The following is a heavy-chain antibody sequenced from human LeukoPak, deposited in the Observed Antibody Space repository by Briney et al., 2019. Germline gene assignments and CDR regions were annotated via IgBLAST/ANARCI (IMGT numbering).Heavy chain of an antibody. CDR2: INPNSGGT. Sequence: GASVTVSCKASGYTFTGYYMHWVRQAPGQGLEWMGWINPNSGGTNYAQKFQGRVTMTRDTSISTAYMELSRLRSDDTAVYYCARDHRDYYGASPTYYFDYWGQGTLVTVSS. CDR3: ARDHRDYYGASPTYYFDY. J-gene: IGHJ4*02. D-gene: IGHD3-10*01. CDR1: GYTFTGYY. V-gene: IGHV1-2*02.